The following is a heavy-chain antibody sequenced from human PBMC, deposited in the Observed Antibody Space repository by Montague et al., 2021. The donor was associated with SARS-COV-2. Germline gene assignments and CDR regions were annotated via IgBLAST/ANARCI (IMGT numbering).Heavy chain of an antibody. CDR2: TYYRSEWYS. CDR1: GDSVSTNSGT. CDR3: ARAERGSCGDGNCYQYFFNY. D-gene: IGHD2-15*01. J-gene: IGHJ4*02. V-gene: IGHV6-1*01. Sequence: CAISGDSVSTNSGTWNWVRLSPSRGLEWLGRTYYRSEWYSDYSVSVKSRISIKPDTSENQFSLQLSSVTPEDTAVYYCARAERGSCGDGNCYQYFFNYWGQGTLVTVSS.